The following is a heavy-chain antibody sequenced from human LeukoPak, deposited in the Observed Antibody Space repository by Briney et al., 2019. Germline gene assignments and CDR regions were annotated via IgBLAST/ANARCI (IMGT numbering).Heavy chain of an antibody. J-gene: IGHJ4*02. CDR1: GYTFTGYY. CDR3: ARDSSTTYYDSDKYFDY. Sequence: ASVKVSCKASGYTFTGYYMHWVRQAPGQGLEWMGWINPNSGGTNYAQKFQGRVTMTRDTSISTAYMELSRLRSDDMAVYYCARDSSTTYYDSDKYFDYWGQGTLVTVSS. CDR2: INPNSGGT. D-gene: IGHD3-22*01. V-gene: IGHV1-2*02.